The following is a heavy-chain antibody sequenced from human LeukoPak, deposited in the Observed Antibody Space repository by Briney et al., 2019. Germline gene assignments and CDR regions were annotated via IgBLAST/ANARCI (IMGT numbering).Heavy chain of an antibody. D-gene: IGHD3-10*01. Sequence: PGGSLRLSCAASGFTFSSYGMHWVRQAPGKGLEWVAVMSKDGSNKYYADSVKGRFTISRDNSKNTLYLEMNSLRAEDTAVYYCAKDKYYSSGTFFDYWGQGSLVTVSS. CDR3: AKDKYYSSGTFFDY. J-gene: IGHJ4*02. CDR2: MSKDGSNK. V-gene: IGHV3-30*18. CDR1: GFTFSSYG.